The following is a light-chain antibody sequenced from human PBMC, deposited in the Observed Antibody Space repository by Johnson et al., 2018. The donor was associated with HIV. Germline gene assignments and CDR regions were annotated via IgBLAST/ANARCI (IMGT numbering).Light chain of an antibody. J-gene: IGLJ1*01. Sequence: QSLLTQPPSVSAAPGQKVTISCSGSSSNIGTNYISWYQQLPGTAPKLLIYDNNKRPSGIPDRFSGSKSGTSATLGITGLQTGDEAEYYCGTWDSRLSAAYVFGAGTKVTVL. CDR1: SSNIGTNY. V-gene: IGLV1-51*01. CDR2: DNN. CDR3: GTWDSRLSAAYV.